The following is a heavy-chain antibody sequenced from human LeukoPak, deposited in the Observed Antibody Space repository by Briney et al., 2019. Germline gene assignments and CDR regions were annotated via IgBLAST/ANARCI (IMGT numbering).Heavy chain of an antibody. J-gene: IGHJ4*02. CDR1: GFTFSLYA. V-gene: IGHV3-21*05. CDR3: ARDTYEPGLIDF. Sequence: GGSLRLSCAASGFTFSLYAMNWVRQAPGKGLEWVSYINSGSSDIHYTESVRGRFTISRDNAKKILYLHMNSLRAEDTAVYYCARDTYEPGLIDFWGQGTLVSVSS. CDR2: INSGSSDI. D-gene: IGHD3-3*01.